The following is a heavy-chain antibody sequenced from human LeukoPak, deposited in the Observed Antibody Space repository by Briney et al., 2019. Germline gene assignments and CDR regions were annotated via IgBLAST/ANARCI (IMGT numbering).Heavy chain of an antibody. J-gene: IGHJ3*02. D-gene: IGHD4-17*01. V-gene: IGHV3-9*03. CDR2: ISWNSGNI. CDR1: GFTFDDYA. Sequence: GRSLRLSCASSGFTFDDYAMHWVRQAPGKGLEWVSGISWNSGNIGYADSVKGRFTISRDNAKNSLYLQMNSLRAEDMALYYCAKGSGDYDPFDIWGQGTMVTVSS. CDR3: AKGSGDYDPFDI.